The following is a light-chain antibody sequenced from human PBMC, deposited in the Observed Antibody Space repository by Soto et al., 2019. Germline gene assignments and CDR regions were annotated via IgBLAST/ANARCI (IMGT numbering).Light chain of an antibody. V-gene: IGLV4-60*03. J-gene: IGLJ2*01. CDR1: SGHSSNI. Sequence: QSVLTQSSSASASLGSSVKLTCTLSSGHSSNIIAWHQQQPGKAPRYLMKLEGSGSYNKGSGVPDRFSGSSSGADRYLTISNLQSEDEADYYCETWDTNTRVFGGGTMLTVL. CDR2: LEGSGSY. CDR3: ETWDTNTRV.